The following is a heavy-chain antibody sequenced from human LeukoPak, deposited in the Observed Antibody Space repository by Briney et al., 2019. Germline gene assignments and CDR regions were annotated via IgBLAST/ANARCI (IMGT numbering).Heavy chain of an antibody. V-gene: IGHV4-59*12. D-gene: IGHD3-22*01. CDR3: AKDYYYDSSGYWRWAAFDI. CDR2: IYYSGST. CDR1: GGSISNKY. Sequence: SETLSLTCTVSGGSISNKYWSWIRQPPGKGLEWIGYIYYSGSTNYNPSLKSRVTISVDKSKNQFSLKLTSVTAADTAVYYCAKDYYYDSSGYWRWAAFDIWGQGTMVTVSS. J-gene: IGHJ3*02.